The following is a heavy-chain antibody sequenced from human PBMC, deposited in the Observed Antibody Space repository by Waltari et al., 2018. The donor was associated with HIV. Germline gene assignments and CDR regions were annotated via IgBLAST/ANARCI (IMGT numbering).Heavy chain of an antibody. CDR3: ARDWTITATTRVDF. V-gene: IGHV3-33*01. J-gene: IGHJ4*03. CDR2: IWYDGGNE. CDR1: GFIFTKFG. D-gene: IGHD1-20*01. Sequence: QVQLAESGGGVVQPGRSLSLSCVASGFIFTKFGLHWVRQKPGKGLEWVAAIWYDGGNEYYADSVKGRFTISRDNSKNTLYLQMNSLRAEDTAVYYCARDWTITATTRVDFWGPGTLVTVSS.